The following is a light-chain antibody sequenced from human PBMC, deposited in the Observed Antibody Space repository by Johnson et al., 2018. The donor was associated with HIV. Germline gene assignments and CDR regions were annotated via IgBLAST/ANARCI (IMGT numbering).Light chain of an antibody. V-gene: IGLV1-51*02. Sequence: QSVLTQPPSVSAAPGQKVTISCSGSSSNIGNKYVSWYQQLPGTAPKLLIYENTKRPSGIPDRFSGSKSGTSATLGITGLQTGDEADYYCGTWDSSLSAVVFGTGTKVTVL. CDR2: ENT. CDR3: GTWDSSLSAVV. CDR1: SSNIGNKY. J-gene: IGLJ1*01.